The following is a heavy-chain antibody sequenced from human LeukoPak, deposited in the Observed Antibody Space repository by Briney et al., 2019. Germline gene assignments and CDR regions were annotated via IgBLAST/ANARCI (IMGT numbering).Heavy chain of an antibody. Sequence: SETLSLTCTVSGGSISSSSNYWGWIRQPPGKGLEWIGSIYYSGSTYYNPSLKSRVTISVDTSKNQFSLKLSSVTAADTAVYYCAREIWFGELTDAFDIWGQGTMVTVSS. V-gene: IGHV4-39*07. CDR1: GGSISSSSNY. J-gene: IGHJ3*02. CDR3: AREIWFGELTDAFDI. CDR2: IYYSGST. D-gene: IGHD3-10*01.